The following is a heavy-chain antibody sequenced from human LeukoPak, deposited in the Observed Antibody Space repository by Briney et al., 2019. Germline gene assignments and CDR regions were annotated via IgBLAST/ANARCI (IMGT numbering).Heavy chain of an antibody. CDR1: GYTFTSYY. CDR2: INAYNGNT. CDR3: ARISSGYYRVLAY. Sequence: ASVKVSCKASGYTFTSYYIRWVRQAPGQGLEWMGWINAYNGNTKYAQNLQGRVTMTTDTSTNTAYIELGSLQSDETAVDFRARISSGYYRVLAYWGQAALVTVPP. D-gene: IGHD3-22*01. J-gene: IGHJ4*02. V-gene: IGHV1-18*04.